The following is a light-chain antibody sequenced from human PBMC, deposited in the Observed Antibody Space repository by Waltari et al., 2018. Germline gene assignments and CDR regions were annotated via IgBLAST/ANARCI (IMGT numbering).Light chain of an antibody. CDR3: SSYAGSNTVV. V-gene: IGLV2-8*01. CDR2: EVT. CDR1: SSDVGGYNY. Sequence: QSALTQPPSTSGSPGQSVTISSTGTSSDVGGYNYVSWYQPHPGKAPKLLIHEVTTRPSGVPARFSGSKSGNTASLTVSGLQTEDEAYYYCSSYAGSNTVVFGGGTKLTVL. J-gene: IGLJ2*01.